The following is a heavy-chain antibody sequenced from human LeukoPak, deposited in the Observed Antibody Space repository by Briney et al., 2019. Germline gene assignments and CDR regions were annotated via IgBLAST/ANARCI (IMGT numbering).Heavy chain of an antibody. CDR1: GYTFTSYA. V-gene: IGHV1-3*01. Sequence: ASVKVSCKASGYTFTSYAMHWVRRAPGQRLEWMGWINAGNGNTKYSQKFQGRVTITRDTSASTAYMELSSLRSEDTAVYYCAREGIAAADGYFDYWGQGTLVTVSS. J-gene: IGHJ4*02. CDR2: INAGNGNT. D-gene: IGHD6-13*01. CDR3: AREGIAAADGYFDY.